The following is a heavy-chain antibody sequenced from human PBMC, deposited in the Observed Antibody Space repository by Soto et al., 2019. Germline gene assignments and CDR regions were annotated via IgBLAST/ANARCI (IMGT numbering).Heavy chain of an antibody. Sequence: QVQLVQSGAEVKKPGASVKVSCKASGYTFTSYGISWVRQAPGQGLEWMGWISAYNGNTNYAQKLQGRVTMTTDPSTSTAYMELRSLRSDDTAVYYCAKGVVAATRRYYYGMDVWGQGTTVTVSS. CDR3: AKGVVAATRRYYYGMDV. CDR1: GYTFTSYG. CDR2: ISAYNGNT. D-gene: IGHD2-15*01. J-gene: IGHJ6*02. V-gene: IGHV1-18*04.